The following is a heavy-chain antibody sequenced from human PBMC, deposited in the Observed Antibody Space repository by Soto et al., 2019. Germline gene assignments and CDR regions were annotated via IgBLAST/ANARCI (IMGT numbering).Heavy chain of an antibody. D-gene: IGHD3-10*01. Sequence: QVQLVESGGGVVQPGRSLRLSCAAYGFTFSSYGMHWVRQAPGKGLEWVAVISYDGSKTYYADSVKGRFTISRDNSKNTLDLQMNSLRAEDTAVYYCAKPTMVRGDPPDNWGQGTLVTVSS. V-gene: IGHV3-30*18. CDR3: AKPTMVRGDPPDN. CDR2: ISYDGSKT. CDR1: GFTFSSYG. J-gene: IGHJ4*02.